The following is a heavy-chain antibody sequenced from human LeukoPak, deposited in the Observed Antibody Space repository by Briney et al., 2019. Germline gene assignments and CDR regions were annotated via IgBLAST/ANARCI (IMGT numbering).Heavy chain of an antibody. J-gene: IGHJ4*02. D-gene: IGHD6-19*01. CDR3: AREEGISGWYYFDY. Sequence: SETLSLTCTVSGGSISSYYWSWIRQPPGKGLEWIGYIYYSGSTNYNPSLKSRVTISVDTSKNQFSLKLSSVTAADTAVYYCAREEGISGWYYFDYWGQGTLVTVSS. CDR1: GGSISSYY. V-gene: IGHV4-59*01. CDR2: IYYSGST.